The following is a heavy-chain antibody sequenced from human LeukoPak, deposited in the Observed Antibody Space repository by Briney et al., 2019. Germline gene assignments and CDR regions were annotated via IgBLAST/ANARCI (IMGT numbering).Heavy chain of an antibody. Sequence: GGSLRLSCAASGFTFSSYSMNWVRQAPGKGLEWVSYISSSSSYIYYADSVKGRFTISRDNAKNSLYLQMNSLRAEDTAVYYCSRDIELRYFGRSMTPPYFDYWGQGTLVTVSS. V-gene: IGHV3-21*01. CDR2: ISSSSSYI. CDR1: GFTFSSYS. CDR3: SRDIELRYFGRSMTPPYFDY. D-gene: IGHD3-9*01. J-gene: IGHJ4*02.